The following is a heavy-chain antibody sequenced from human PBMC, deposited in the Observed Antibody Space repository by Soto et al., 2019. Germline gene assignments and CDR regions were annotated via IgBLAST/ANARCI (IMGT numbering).Heavy chain of an antibody. Sequence: QVQLVQSGAEMKKPGSSVKVSCQSSGGTFNTYAMNWERQAPGQGPEWMGDISPMFGAANYAPKFQGRVTSTADESTGTSYMQLSSLTSEDTALYFCAREVQVHTPAFVYWGQGTLVTVSS. CDR1: GGTFNTYA. CDR2: ISPMFGAA. J-gene: IGHJ4*02. D-gene: IGHD3-10*01. CDR3: AREVQVHTPAFVY. V-gene: IGHV1-69*19.